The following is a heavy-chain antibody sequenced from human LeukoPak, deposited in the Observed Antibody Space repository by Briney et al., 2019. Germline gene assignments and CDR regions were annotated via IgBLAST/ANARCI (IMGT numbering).Heavy chain of an antibody. Sequence: SETLSLTCTVSGGSISSYDWSWIRQPPGKALEWIGNIIYSGSTNYNPSLKSRVTMSVDTSKNQFSLKLSSVTAADTAVYYCARLSYYDSTGYGVYYYHGMDVWGQGTAVIVSS. CDR2: IIYSGST. D-gene: IGHD3-22*01. CDR1: GGSISSYD. CDR3: ARLSYYDSTGYGVYYYHGMDV. J-gene: IGHJ6*02. V-gene: IGHV4-59*01.